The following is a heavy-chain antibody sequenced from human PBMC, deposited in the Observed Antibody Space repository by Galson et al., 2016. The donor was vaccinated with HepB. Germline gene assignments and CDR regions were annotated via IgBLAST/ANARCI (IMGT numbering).Heavy chain of an antibody. J-gene: IGHJ4*02. Sequence: SLRLSCAASGFTFGNYAMSWVRQAPGKGLEWVSSISGGGGTTYHADSVKGRFTISRDNSKNTLYLQMSSLRAEDTAAYYCAKNPSRGVSSSWHDYWGQGTLVTVSS. V-gene: IGHV3-23*01. D-gene: IGHD6-13*01. CDR2: ISGGGGTT. CDR1: GFTFGNYA. CDR3: AKNPSRGVSSSWHDY.